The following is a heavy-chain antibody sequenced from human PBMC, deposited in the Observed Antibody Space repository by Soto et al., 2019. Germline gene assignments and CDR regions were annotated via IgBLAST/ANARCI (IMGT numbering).Heavy chain of an antibody. J-gene: IGHJ6*02. CDR2: IFYSGTT. CDR1: GDSISSADYY. CDR3: ARDLWVEPELYYYGMGV. D-gene: IGHD1-1*01. Sequence: QVQLQESGPGLVRPSQTLSLTCTVSGDSISSADYYWSWIRQTPGKVLEWIGHIFYSGTTYYYPSLMSRLTISVDASKNHFSVRLTSVTAADTAVYYCARDLWVEPELYYYGMGVWGQETTVTVSS. V-gene: IGHV4-30-4*01.